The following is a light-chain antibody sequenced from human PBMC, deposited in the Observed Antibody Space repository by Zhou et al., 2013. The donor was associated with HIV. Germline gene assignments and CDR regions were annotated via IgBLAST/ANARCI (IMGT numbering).Light chain of an antibody. J-gene: IGKJ5*01. Sequence: DVQMTQSPPSLSASVGDRVTITCRASQTIATYLNWYQQTPGRAPNLLIYGASRLQSGVPSRFSGSGSGTDFTLTISSLQPEDFASYYCQQSYNIPVTFGPGTRLDIK. CDR3: QQSYNIPVT. V-gene: IGKV1-39*01. CDR1: QTIATY. CDR2: GAS.